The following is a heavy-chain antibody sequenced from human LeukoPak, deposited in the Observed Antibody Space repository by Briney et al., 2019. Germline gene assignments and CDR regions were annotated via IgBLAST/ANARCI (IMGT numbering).Heavy chain of an antibody. Sequence: GRFTISRDNAKNSLYLQMNSLRAEDTAVYYCAREDSGSYYNWGQGTLVTVSS. CDR3: AREDSGSYYN. D-gene: IGHD3-10*01. J-gene: IGHJ4*02. V-gene: IGHV3-11*06.